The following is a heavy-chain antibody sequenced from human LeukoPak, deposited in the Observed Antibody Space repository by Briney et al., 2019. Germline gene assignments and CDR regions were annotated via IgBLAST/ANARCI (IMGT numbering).Heavy chain of an antibody. V-gene: IGHV3-9*03. Sequence: GGSLRLSCAASGFTFDDYAMHWVRQAPGKGLEWVSSISWNSGSIGYADSVKGRFTISRDNAKKSLYLQMNSLRAEDMALYYCAKDRGYTYGSDAFDLWGQGTMVTVSS. J-gene: IGHJ3*01. CDR1: GFTFDDYA. D-gene: IGHD5-18*01. CDR3: AKDRGYTYGSDAFDL. CDR2: ISWNSGSI.